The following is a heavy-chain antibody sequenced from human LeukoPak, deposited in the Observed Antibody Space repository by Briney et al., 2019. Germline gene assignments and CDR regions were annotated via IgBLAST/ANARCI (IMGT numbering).Heavy chain of an antibody. CDR3: AREGSSSEYYYYMDV. V-gene: IGHV1-69*05. J-gene: IGHJ6*03. D-gene: IGHD6-13*01. Sequence: SVNVSCKASGGTFSSYAISWVRQAPGQGLEWMGGIIPIFGTANYAQKFQGRVTITTDESTSTAYMELSSLRSEDTAVYYCAREGSSSEYYYYMDVWGKGTTVTVSS. CDR2: IIPIFGTA. CDR1: GGTFSSYA.